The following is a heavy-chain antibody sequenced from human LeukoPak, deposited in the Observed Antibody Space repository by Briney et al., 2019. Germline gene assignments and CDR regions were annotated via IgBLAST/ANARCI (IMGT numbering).Heavy chain of an antibody. J-gene: IGHJ4*02. CDR1: GGTFSSYA. CDR2: IIPIFATT. Sequence: SVKVSCKASGGTFSSYAISWVRQAPGQGLEWMGGIIPIFATTNYAQKFQGRVTITADESTSTAYMELSSLTSEDTAVYYCSRCARKEGGYRLEFFDYWGQGTLVTVSS. CDR3: SRCARKEGGYRLEFFDY. D-gene: IGHD3-16*02. V-gene: IGHV1-69*13.